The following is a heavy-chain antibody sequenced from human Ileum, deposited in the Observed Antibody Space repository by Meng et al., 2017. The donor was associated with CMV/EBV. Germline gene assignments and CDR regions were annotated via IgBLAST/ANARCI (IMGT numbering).Heavy chain of an antibody. V-gene: IGHV1-18*01. J-gene: IGHJ4*02. D-gene: IGHD6-6*01. CDR3: ARRTMAARWAANY. CDR2: ISPYNGNT. CDR1: GYTFTNDG. Sequence: CKASGYTFTNDGVSWVRQAPGQGREWMGWISPYNGNTDYAQNFQGRVTMTTDTSATTAYMELRSLRSDDTAVYYCARRTMAARWAANYWGQGTLVTVSS.